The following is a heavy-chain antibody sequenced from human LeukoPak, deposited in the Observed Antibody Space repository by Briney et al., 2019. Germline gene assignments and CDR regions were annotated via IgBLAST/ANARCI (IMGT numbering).Heavy chain of an antibody. V-gene: IGHV3-23*01. CDR1: GFTFSSYS. Sequence: GGSLRLSCAASGFTFSSYSMNWVRQAPGKGLEWVSAISGSGGSTYYADSVKGRFTISRDNSKNTLYLQMNSLRAEDTAVYYCAKGSESYYYGSGTENGFDPWGQGTLVTVSS. CDR2: ISGSGGST. CDR3: AKGSESYYYGSGTENGFDP. J-gene: IGHJ5*02. D-gene: IGHD3-10*01.